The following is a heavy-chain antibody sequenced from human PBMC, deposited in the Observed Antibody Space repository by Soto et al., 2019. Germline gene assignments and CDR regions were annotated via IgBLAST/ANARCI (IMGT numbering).Heavy chain of an antibody. Sequence: PSETLSLTCAVYGGSFSGYYWTWIRQPPGKGLEWIGEINHRRSTSYNPSLKRRVTMSIDTSKNQFSLHLSSVTAADTAVYYCASHRSGYAFQWGQGTLVTVSS. CDR1: GGSFSGYY. D-gene: IGHD5-12*01. V-gene: IGHV4-34*01. J-gene: IGHJ4*02. CDR2: INHRRST. CDR3: ASHRSGYAFQ.